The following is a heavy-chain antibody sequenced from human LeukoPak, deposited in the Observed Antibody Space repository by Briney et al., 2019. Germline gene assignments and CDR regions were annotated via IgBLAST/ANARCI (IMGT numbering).Heavy chain of an antibody. D-gene: IGHD2-21*01. J-gene: IGHJ5*02. V-gene: IGHV1-2*02. CDR2: INPNSGGT. CDR1: GYSFTDYY. Sequence: GASVKVTCKTSGYSFTDYYMHWVRQDPGQGLEWMGWINPNSGGTSSARKFQGRVTMTRDTSITTVYMEVRWLTSDDTAVYYCARADRLHGGPYLIGPWGQGTLVTVTS. CDR3: ARADRLHGGPYLIGP.